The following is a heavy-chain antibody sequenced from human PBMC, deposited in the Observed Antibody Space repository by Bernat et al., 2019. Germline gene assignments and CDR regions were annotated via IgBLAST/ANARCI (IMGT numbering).Heavy chain of an antibody. J-gene: IGHJ4*02. CDR3: AKEDRNFIDY. Sequence: LVQSGAEVKKPGASVKVSCKASGYTFTGYYLHWVRQAPGHGLEWMGWVNPNSDATNYAQKFQGRVTMTRDASISTVYMELSRLTSDDTAVYYCAKEDRNFIDYWGQGTLVTVSS. D-gene: IGHD4-11*01. CDR1: GYTFTGYY. CDR2: VNPNSDAT. V-gene: IGHV1-2*02.